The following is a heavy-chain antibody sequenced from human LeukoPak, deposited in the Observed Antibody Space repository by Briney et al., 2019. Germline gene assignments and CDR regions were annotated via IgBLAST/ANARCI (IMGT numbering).Heavy chain of an antibody. D-gene: IGHD1-26*01. J-gene: IGHJ4*02. Sequence: ASVKVSCKASGYTFASYYMHWVRQAPGQGLEWMGIINPSGGSTSYAQKFQGRVTMTRDTSTSTVYMELSSLRSEDTAVYYCARDNVVSGSYSKFGYWGQGTLVTVSS. CDR1: GYTFASYY. CDR3: ARDNVVSGSYSKFGY. CDR2: INPSGGST. V-gene: IGHV1-46*01.